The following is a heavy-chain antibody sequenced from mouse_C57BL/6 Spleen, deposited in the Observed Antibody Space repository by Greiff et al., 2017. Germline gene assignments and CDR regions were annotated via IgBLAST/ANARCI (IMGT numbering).Heavy chain of an antibody. V-gene: IGHV1-82*01. CDR2: IYPGDGDT. CDR3: ARHDYETTYYFDY. D-gene: IGHD2-4*01. J-gene: IGHJ2*01. CDR1: GYAFSSSW. Sequence: VQLQQSGPELVKPGASVKISCKASGYAFSSSWMNWVKQRPGKGLEWIGRIYPGDGDTNYNGKFKGKATLTADKSSSTAYMQLSSLTSADSAVYFCARHDYETTYYFDYWGQGTTLTVSS.